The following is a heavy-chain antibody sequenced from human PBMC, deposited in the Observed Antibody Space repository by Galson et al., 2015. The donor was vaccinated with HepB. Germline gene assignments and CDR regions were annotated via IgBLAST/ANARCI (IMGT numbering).Heavy chain of an antibody. CDR3: AKGARSITIFGVVIKYYYMDV. J-gene: IGHJ6*03. V-gene: IGHV3-23*01. CDR1: GFTFSSYA. D-gene: IGHD3-3*01. CDR2: ISGSGGST. Sequence: SLRLSCAASGFTFSSYAMSWVRQAPGKGLEWVSAISGSGGSTYYADSVKGRFTISRDNSKNTLYLQMNSLRAEDTAVYYCAKGARSITIFGVVIKYYYMDVWGKGTTVTVSS.